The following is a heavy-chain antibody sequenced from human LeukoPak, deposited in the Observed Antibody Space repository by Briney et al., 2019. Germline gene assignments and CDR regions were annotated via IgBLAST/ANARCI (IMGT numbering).Heavy chain of an antibody. Sequence: SGGSLRLSCAASGFTFSSYGMHWVRQAPGKGLEWVAFIQYDGSKNYYADYVKGRFTISRDNSKNTLYMQMNCLRAEDTAVYYCAKGLYYYDSSGFPAWGQGTLVTVSS. CDR2: IQYDGSKN. J-gene: IGHJ5*02. V-gene: IGHV3-30*02. D-gene: IGHD3-22*01. CDR1: GFTFSSYG. CDR3: AKGLYYYDSSGFPA.